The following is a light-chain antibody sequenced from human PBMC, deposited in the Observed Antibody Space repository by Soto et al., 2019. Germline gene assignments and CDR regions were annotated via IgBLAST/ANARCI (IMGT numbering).Light chain of an antibody. CDR2: GAS. V-gene: IGKV3-20*01. Sequence: EIVLTQSPGTLSLSPGERATLSCRASQTVSSSYLVWYQQKPGQALRLLIYGASSRATGIPARFSGSGSGKDFALTISRLEPEDFAVYYCQQYSALPSTFGQGTKLEI. CDR1: QTVSSSY. J-gene: IGKJ2*01. CDR3: QQYSALPST.